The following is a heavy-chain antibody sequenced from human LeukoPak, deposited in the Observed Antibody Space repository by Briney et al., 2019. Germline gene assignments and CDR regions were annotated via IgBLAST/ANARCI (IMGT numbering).Heavy chain of an antibody. CDR2: VSYGGSNK. D-gene: IGHD6-13*01. CDR1: GFTFESYT. Sequence: GGSLRLSCAASGFTFESYTIHWVRQAPGKGLEWVALVSYGGSNKYYIDSVKGRFTISRDISKNTLYLQMNSLRAEDTAVYYCAKPLSAASGTDFHYWGQGTLVTVSS. J-gene: IGHJ4*02. CDR3: AKPLSAASGTDFHY. V-gene: IGHV3-30-3*02.